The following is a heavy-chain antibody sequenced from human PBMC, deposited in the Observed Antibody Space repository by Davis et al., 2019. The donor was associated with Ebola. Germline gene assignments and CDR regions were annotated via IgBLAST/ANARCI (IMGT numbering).Heavy chain of an antibody. CDR3: ARDGTGQMYYYYGMDV. CDR2: ISSSGSTI. V-gene: IGHV3-11*04. J-gene: IGHJ6*02. Sequence: PGGSLRLSCAGSGFTFTNAWMNWVRQAPGKGLEWVSYISSSGSTIYYADSVKGRFTISRDNAKNSLYLQMNSLRDEDTAVYYCARDGTGQMYYYYGMDVWGQGTTVTVSS. CDR1: GFTFTNAW. D-gene: IGHD1-7*01.